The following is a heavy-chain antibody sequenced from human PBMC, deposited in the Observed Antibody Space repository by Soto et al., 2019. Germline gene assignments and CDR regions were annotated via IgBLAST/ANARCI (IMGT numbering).Heavy chain of an antibody. V-gene: IGHV4-30-2*01. CDR2: IYHSGST. D-gene: IGHD5-12*01. CDR1: GGSISSGGYS. Sequence: KTSETLSLTCAVSGGSISSGGYSWSWIRQPPGKGLEWIGYIYHSGSTYYNPSLKSRVTISVDRSKNQFSLKLSSVTAADTAVYYCARGPRDEGGSDDYYYHYYGMDVWGQGTTVTVSS. J-gene: IGHJ6*02. CDR3: ARGPRDEGGSDDYYYHYYGMDV.